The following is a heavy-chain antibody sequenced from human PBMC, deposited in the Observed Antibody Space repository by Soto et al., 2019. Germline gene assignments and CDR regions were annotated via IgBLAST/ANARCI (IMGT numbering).Heavy chain of an antibody. V-gene: IGHV1-46*01. CDR3: ASHSIGDRYGDYSDY. CDR1: GYTITNYY. Sequence: QVQLVQYGAEVKKPGASVKVSCKASGYTITNYYIHWVRQAPGQRLEWMGIINPSGGSTSYAQKFQGRITMTWDTSTSTVYMELNSLRSEDTAVYYCASHSIGDRYGDYSDYWGRGTLVTVSS. D-gene: IGHD3-10*01. CDR2: INPSGGST. J-gene: IGHJ4*02.